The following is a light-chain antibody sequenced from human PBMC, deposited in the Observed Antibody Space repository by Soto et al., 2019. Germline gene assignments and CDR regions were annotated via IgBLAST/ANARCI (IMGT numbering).Light chain of an antibody. Sequence: EIGLTQSPGTLSLSPGERATLSCRASQSVSSSYLAWYQQKPGQAPRLLIYGASSRATGIPDRFSGSGSGTDFTLTISRLEPEDFAVYYCQQYGSYPPITFGQGTRLEIK. J-gene: IGKJ5*01. CDR3: QQYGSYPPIT. V-gene: IGKV3-20*01. CDR1: QSVSSSY. CDR2: GAS.